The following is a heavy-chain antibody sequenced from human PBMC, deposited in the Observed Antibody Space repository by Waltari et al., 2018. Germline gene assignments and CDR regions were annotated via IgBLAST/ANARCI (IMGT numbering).Heavy chain of an antibody. CDR2: INHSGDS. D-gene: IGHD6-19*01. J-gene: IGHJ4*02. V-gene: IGHV4-34*02. Sequence: QVQLQQWGAGLLKPSETLSLTCAVYGGSFSGYYWTWIRQPPGKGLEWIGEINHSGDSNYNPSLKSRFTISVDTSKNQFSLKVTSVTAADAAEYWWASGRIAVAAGFDSWGRGTLVTVSS. CDR1: GGSFSGYY. CDR3: ASGRIAVAAGFDS.